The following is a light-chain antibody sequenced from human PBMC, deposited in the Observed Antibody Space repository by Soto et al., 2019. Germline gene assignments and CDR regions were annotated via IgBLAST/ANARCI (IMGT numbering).Light chain of an antibody. J-gene: IGKJ1*01. Sequence: MTQSPSSLSASVGDRVTISCRASQGIGNALGWYQQKPGKPPKVLIYGASNLQSGVPSRFSGSGSGTEFTLTISSLQPDDFATYYCQQYNTYSPERTFGQGTKVDI. CDR1: QGIGNA. V-gene: IGKV1-17*01. CDR2: GAS. CDR3: QQYNTYSPERT.